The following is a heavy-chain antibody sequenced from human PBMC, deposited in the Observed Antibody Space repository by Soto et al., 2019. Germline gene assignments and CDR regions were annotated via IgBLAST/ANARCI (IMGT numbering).Heavy chain of an antibody. CDR1: GFTFSSYA. CDR2: IWYDGSNT. V-gene: IGHV3-33*01. Sequence: QVQLVESGGGVVQPGRSLRLSCAASGFTFSSYAMHWVRQAPGKGLEWVAVIWYDGSNTYYADSVKGRFTISRDNSKNTLYLQMNRLRAEDTAVFHCARDLGEETTNWGQGTLVTVSS. CDR3: ARDLGEETTN. D-gene: IGHD1-26*01. J-gene: IGHJ4*02.